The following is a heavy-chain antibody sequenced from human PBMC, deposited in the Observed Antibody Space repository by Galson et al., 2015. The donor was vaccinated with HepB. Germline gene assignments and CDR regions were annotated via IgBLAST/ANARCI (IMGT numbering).Heavy chain of an antibody. J-gene: IGHJ6*02. V-gene: IGHV1-18*04. D-gene: IGHD6-19*01. Sequence: SVKVSCKASGYTFTSYGISWVRQAPGQGLEWMGWISAYNGNTNYAQKLQGRVTMTTDTSTSTAYMELRSLRSDDTAVYYCARDRVAVADYYYYGMDVWGQGTTVTVSS. CDR2: ISAYNGNT. CDR3: ARDRVAVADYYYYGMDV. CDR1: GYTFTSYG.